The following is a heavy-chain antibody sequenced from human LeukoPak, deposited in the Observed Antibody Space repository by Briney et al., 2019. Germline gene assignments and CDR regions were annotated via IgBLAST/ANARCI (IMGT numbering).Heavy chain of an antibody. CDR1: GFTFSSYW. D-gene: IGHD3-10*01. V-gene: IGHV3-74*01. J-gene: IGHJ4*02. CDR2: INTDGSTT. Sequence: GGSLRLSCAASGFTFSSYWMHWVRHAPGKGLVWVSRINTDGSTTSYADSVKGRFTISRDNAKNTLYLHMDSLRAEDTAVYFCTRGGVDYWGQGTLVTVSS. CDR3: TRGGVDY.